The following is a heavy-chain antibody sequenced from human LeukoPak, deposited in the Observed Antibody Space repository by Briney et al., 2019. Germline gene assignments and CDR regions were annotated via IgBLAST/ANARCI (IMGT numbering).Heavy chain of an antibody. CDR2: INHPGSA. V-gene: IGHV4-34*01. CDR3: ARDIGITMIVVVKPGGFDP. D-gene: IGHD3-22*01. CDR1: GGSFSGYA. Sequence: SETLSLTCAVSGGSFSGYAWSWIRQPPGKGLEWIGEINHPGSANYNPSLKSRVTISVDTSKNQFSLKLSSVTAADTAVYYCARDIGITMIVVVKPGGFDPWGQGTLVTVSS. J-gene: IGHJ5*02.